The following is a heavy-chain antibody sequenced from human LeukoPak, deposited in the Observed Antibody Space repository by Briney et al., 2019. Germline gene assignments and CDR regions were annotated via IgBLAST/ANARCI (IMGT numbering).Heavy chain of an antibody. J-gene: IGHJ4*02. CDR1: GYSFTSYW. V-gene: IGHV5-51*01. D-gene: IGHD4-17*01. Sequence: GEPLKISCKGTGYSFTSYWIDWVRQMPGKGLEWMGIIYPGDSDTRYSPSCQGQVTISADKSISTAYLEWNTLKASDTAMYYCARHPVDDYGDYGLDYWGQGTLVTVSS. CDR2: IYPGDSDT. CDR3: ARHPVDDYGDYGLDY.